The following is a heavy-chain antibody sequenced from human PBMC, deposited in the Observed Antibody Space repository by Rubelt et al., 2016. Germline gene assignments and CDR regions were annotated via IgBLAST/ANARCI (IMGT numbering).Heavy chain of an antibody. J-gene: IGHJ4*02. Sequence: QVQLVQSGAEVKKPGASVKVSCKASGYTFTSYGISWVRQAPRQGLEWMGWISAYNGNTNYAQKLQGRVTMTTDTSTSTAYMELRSRRSDDTAVYYCARDGAFPLGSGFEKRSDYWGQGTLVTVSS. D-gene: IGHD3-10*01. CDR2: ISAYNGNT. V-gene: IGHV1-18*01. CDR1: GYTFTSYG. CDR3: ARDGAFPLGSGFEKRSDY.